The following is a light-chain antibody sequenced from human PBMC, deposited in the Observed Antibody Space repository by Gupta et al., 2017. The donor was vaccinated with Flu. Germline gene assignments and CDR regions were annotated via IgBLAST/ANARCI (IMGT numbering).Light chain of an antibody. J-gene: IGLJ2*01. V-gene: IGLV1-44*01. CDR1: ISNIGRNN. CDR3: AAWDVSLNVVL. CDR2: RTD. Sequence: SVLAQPPSASGTPGQRVTISCSGSISNIGRNNVNWYQQLPGAAPKLLIYRTDQWPSGVPDRFSGSKSGTSAYLAISGLQSEDEGDYYCAAWDVSLNVVLFGGGTKLTVL.